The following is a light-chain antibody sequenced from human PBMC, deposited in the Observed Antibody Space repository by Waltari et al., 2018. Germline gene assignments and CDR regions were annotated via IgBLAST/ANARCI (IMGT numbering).Light chain of an antibody. Sequence: EIVLTQSPPTLSLYPGERATLSCRASQSVSTFLAWYQQKPGQSPRLLIYHSSNRATGIPARFSGRGSGTNFTLTISSLEPEDFAVYYCQQRANWPPLSFGGGTRVEIK. CDR3: QQRANWPPLS. CDR1: QSVSTF. CDR2: HSS. V-gene: IGKV3-11*01. J-gene: IGKJ4*01.